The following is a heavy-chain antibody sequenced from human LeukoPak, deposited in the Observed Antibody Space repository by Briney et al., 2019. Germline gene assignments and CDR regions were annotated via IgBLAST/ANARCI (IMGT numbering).Heavy chain of an antibody. CDR3: ARGGGLDV. V-gene: IGHV3-7*03. J-gene: IGHJ6*02. D-gene: IGHD3-16*01. CDR1: GFTFSSYW. CDR2: INHNGNVN. Sequence: GGSLRLSCAASGFTFSSYWMNWARQAPGKGLEWVASINHNGNVNYYVDSVKGRFTISRDNAKNSLYLQLSNSRAEDTAVYFCARGGGLDVWGQGATVTVSS.